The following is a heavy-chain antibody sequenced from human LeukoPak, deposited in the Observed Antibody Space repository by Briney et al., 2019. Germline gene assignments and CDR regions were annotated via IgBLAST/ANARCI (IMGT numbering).Heavy chain of an antibody. D-gene: IGHD3-10*01. Sequence: GGSLRLSCAASGFTFSSHGMNWVRQAPGKGLEWVSGISGSGGNTYYADSVKGRFTISRDNSKNTLYLQMNSLRAEDTAVYFCARGGVDHYGSGTYYLMYYFDHWGQGALVTVSS. CDR3: ARGGVDHYGSGTYYLMYYFDH. CDR1: GFTFSSHG. V-gene: IGHV3-23*01. CDR2: ISGSGGNT. J-gene: IGHJ4*02.